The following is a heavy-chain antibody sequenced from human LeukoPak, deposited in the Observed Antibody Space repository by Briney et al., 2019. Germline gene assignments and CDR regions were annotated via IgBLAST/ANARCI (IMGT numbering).Heavy chain of an antibody. CDR1: GFTFSSYG. CDR2: IWYDGSNK. CDR3: ARDGLPMVRGVIIRNIDY. J-gene: IGHJ4*02. Sequence: GGSLRLSCAASGFTFSSYGMHWVRQAPGKGLEWVAVIWYDGSNKYYADSVKGRFTISRDNSKNTLYLQMNSLRAEDTAVYYCARDGLPMVRGVIIRNIDYWGQGTLVTVSS. V-gene: IGHV3-33*01. D-gene: IGHD3-10*01.